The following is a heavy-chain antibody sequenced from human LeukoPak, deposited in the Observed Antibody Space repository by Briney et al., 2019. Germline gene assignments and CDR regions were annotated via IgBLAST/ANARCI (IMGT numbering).Heavy chain of an antibody. J-gene: IGHJ5*02. CDR3: ARGHSSGYFNWFDP. CDR1: GYTFTGYY. Sequence: ASVKVSCKASGYTFTGYYMHWVRQAPGQGLEWRGWINPNSGGTNYAQKFQGRVTMTRDTSISTAYMELSRLRSDDTAVYYCARGHSSGYFNWFDPWGQGTLVTVSS. CDR2: INPNSGGT. V-gene: IGHV1-2*02. D-gene: IGHD3-22*01.